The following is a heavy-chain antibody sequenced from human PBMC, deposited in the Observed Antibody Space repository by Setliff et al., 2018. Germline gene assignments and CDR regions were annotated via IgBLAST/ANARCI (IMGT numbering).Heavy chain of an antibody. D-gene: IGHD5-18*01. J-gene: IGHJ4*02. V-gene: IGHV1-46*01. CDR2: INPSGGLT. CDR3: ATFRGYTYGYDY. CDR1: GYTLSKYY. Sequence: ASVKVSCKASGYTLSKYYMHWVRQAPGQGLEWMGIINPSGGLTKYAQKFQGRVTMTSDTSTNTVYLEVSSLRSEDTAVYYCATFRGYTYGYDYWGQGTLVTV.